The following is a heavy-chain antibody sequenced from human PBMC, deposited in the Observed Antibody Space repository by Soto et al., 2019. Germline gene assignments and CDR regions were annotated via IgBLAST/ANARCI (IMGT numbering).Heavy chain of an antibody. J-gene: IGHJ3*02. V-gene: IGHV3-30-3*01. CDR2: ISYDGSNK. D-gene: IGHD3-3*01. Sequence: QVQLVESGGGVVQPGRSLRLSCAASGFTFSSYAMHWVRQAPGKGLEWVAVISYDGSNKYYADSVKGRFTISRDNSKNTLYLQMNSRRAEDTAVYYCARVWDFWSGYLGAFDIWGQGTMVTVSS. CDR1: GFTFSSYA. CDR3: ARVWDFWSGYLGAFDI.